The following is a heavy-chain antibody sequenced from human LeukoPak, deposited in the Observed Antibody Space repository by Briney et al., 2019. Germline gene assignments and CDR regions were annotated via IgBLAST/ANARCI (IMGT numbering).Heavy chain of an antibody. D-gene: IGHD6-6*01. CDR1: GFTFSNYW. Sequence: TGGSLRLSCAASGFTFSNYWMTWVRQAPGKGLEWVASINLDGSENYYVDSVKGRFTISRDNAKNSLYLQMNSLRAEDTAVYYCARSSDYWGQGTLVTVSS. CDR3: ARSSDY. CDR2: INLDGSEN. J-gene: IGHJ4*02. V-gene: IGHV3-7*04.